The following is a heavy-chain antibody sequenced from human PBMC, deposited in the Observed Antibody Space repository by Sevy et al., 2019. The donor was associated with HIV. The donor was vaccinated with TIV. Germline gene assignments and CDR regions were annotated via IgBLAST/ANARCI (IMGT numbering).Heavy chain of an antibody. V-gene: IGHV3-30*04. CDR3: ALERLYSDVAEYFQN. J-gene: IGHJ1*01. Sequence: GGSLRLSCAASGFTFSRYSMHWVRQAPGKGLEWVATISFDASNKHYADSVKGRFTISRDNFQNSLFLQMNSLRPEDTAVYYCALERLYSDVAEYFQNWGQGTLVTVSS. D-gene: IGHD1-1*01. CDR1: GFTFSRYS. CDR2: ISFDASNK.